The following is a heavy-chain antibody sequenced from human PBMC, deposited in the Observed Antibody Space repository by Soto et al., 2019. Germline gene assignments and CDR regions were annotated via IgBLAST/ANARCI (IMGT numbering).Heavy chain of an antibody. CDR2: IDPGDSDT. J-gene: IGHJ6*02. V-gene: IGHV5-51*01. CDR1: GYSFTSYW. CDR3: ARHKARLGYCSSTSCPYYYYGMDV. Sequence: GESLKISCKGSGYSFTSYWISWVRQMPGKGLEWMGRIDPGDSDTRYSPSFQGQVTISADKSISTAYLQWSSLKASDTAMYYCARHKARLGYCSSTSCPYYYYGMDVWGQGTTVTVSS. D-gene: IGHD2-2*01.